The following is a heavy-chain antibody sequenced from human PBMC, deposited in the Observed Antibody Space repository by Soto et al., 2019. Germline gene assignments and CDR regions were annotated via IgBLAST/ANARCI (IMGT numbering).Heavy chain of an antibody. CDR1: GGSLSTNP. CDR2: TGSGTGPG. D-gene: IGHD2-15*01. CDR3: ASGHSGVFFRFFDS. J-gene: IGHJ4*02. V-gene: IGHV1-69*06. Sequence: SVKVSCKASGGSLSTNPISWVRQAPGQGLEWMGETGSGTGPGNHAQKFQGRLTVTADKSTSTVYMELTNLSSEDTAVYYCASGHSGVFFRFFDSWGQGTLVTVSS.